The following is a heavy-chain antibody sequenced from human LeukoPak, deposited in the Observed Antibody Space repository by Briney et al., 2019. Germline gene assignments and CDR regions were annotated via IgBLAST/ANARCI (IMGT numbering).Heavy chain of an antibody. J-gene: IGHJ5*02. CDR1: GGSISSSNW. CDR2: IYHSGST. Sequence: PSGTLSLTCAVSGGSISSSNWWSWVRQPPGKGLEWIGEIYHSGSTNYNPSLKSRVTISVDKSENQFSLKLSSVTAADTAVYYCARDGYGSGSLDPWGQGTLVTVSS. D-gene: IGHD3-10*01. V-gene: IGHV4-4*02. CDR3: ARDGYGSGSLDP.